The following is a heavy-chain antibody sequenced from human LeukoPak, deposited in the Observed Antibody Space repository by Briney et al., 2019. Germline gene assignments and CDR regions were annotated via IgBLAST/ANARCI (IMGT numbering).Heavy chain of an antibody. CDR2: IYYSGST. CDR3: AAQWLAGTDWFDP. D-gene: IGHD6-19*01. Sequence: SETLSLTCTVSGGSISSSSYYWGWIRQPPGKGLEWIGSIYYSGSTYYNPSLKSRVTISVDTSKNRFSLKLSSVTAADTAVYYCAAQWLAGTDWFDPWGQGTLVTVSS. J-gene: IGHJ5*02. V-gene: IGHV4-39*01. CDR1: GGSISSSSYY.